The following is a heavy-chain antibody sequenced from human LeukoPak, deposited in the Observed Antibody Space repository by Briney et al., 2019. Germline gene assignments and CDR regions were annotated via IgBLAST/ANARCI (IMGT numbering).Heavy chain of an antibody. J-gene: IGHJ3*02. CDR3: AKGSGSSWPLDAFDI. CDR1: GFTFSSCG. V-gene: IGHV3-30*18. Sequence: GGSLRLSCEASGFTFSSCGMHWVRQAPGKGLEWVAVISYDGSHKYYADSVKGRFSISRDTSKNTLFLQMNSLRAEDTAIYYCAKGSGSSWPLDAFDIWGQGTMVTVSS. D-gene: IGHD6-13*01. CDR2: ISYDGSHK.